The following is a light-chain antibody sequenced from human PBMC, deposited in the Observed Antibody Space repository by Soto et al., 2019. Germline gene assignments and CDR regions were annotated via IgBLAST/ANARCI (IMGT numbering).Light chain of an antibody. CDR1: QSVSSSS. CDR3: QQYGSSPFT. Sequence: EIVLTQSPGTLSLSPGERVTLSCRASQSVSSSSLAWYQQKPGQAPRLLIYGASSRATGIPDRFSGSGSGTDFTITISRLEPEDFAVYYCQQYGSSPFTFGPGTKLDIK. CDR2: GAS. J-gene: IGKJ3*01. V-gene: IGKV3-20*01.